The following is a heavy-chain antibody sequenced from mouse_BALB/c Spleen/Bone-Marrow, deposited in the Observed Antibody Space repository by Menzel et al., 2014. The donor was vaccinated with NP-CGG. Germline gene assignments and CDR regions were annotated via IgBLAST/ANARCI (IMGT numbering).Heavy chain of an antibody. Sequence: QLLECGGSLVQPGGSSSLSCATFGFTFTDYYMNWVRHPPGKALAWLGFIRNTANGYTTECNASAKGRFSISRDNIHSILYLQMNTLRAEDIATYCCARDKGSVFFDSWSQGTTPTVSS. CDR3: ARDKGSVFFDS. CDR1: GFTFTDYY. CDR2: IRNTANGYTT. J-gene: IGHJ2*01. D-gene: IGHD1-3*01. V-gene: IGHV7-3*02.